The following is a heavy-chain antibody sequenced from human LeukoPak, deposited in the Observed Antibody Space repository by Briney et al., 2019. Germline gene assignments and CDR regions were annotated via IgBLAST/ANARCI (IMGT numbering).Heavy chain of an antibody. V-gene: IGHV3-74*01. Sequence: GGSLRVSCAASGFTFSRYWMRWARQPPGEGLVWVSHINSDGSSTSYADSVKGRFTISRDNAKNTLYLQMNSLRAEDTAVYYCASETYYYGSGSYYKGQIWGQGTLVTVSS. J-gene: IGHJ4*02. CDR1: GFTFSRYW. CDR2: INSDGSST. D-gene: IGHD3-10*01. CDR3: ASETYYYGSGSYYKGQI.